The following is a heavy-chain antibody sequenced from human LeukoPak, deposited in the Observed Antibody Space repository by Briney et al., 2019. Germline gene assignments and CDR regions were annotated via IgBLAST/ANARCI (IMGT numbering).Heavy chain of an antibody. CDR2: INGYNGNV. Sequence: ASVKVSCKASGYTFSNYGISWARQAPGQGLEWMGWINGYNGNVNYVQRLQGRVTMTTDTSTSTAYMELRSLRSDDTAVYYCASMSWRWNYGGLDYWGQGTLVTVSS. CDR3: ASMSWRWNYGGLDY. CDR1: GYTFSNYG. D-gene: IGHD1-7*01. V-gene: IGHV1-18*01. J-gene: IGHJ4*02.